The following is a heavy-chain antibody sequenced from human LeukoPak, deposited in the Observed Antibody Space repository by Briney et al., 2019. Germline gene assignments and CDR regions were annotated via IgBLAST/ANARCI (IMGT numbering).Heavy chain of an antibody. Sequence: PGGSLRLSCAASGFTFSSYAMSWVRQAPGKGLEWVSAISGSGGSTYYADSVKGRFTISRDSSKNTLYLQMNSLRAEDTAVYYCAKMPSRHSSGWFQNPWGQGTLVTVSS. CDR1: GFTFSSYA. CDR3: AKMPSRHSSGWFQNP. CDR2: ISGSGGST. J-gene: IGHJ5*02. D-gene: IGHD6-19*01. V-gene: IGHV3-23*01.